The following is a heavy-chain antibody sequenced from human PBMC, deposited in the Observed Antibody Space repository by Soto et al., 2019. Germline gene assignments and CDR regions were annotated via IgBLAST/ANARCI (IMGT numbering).Heavy chain of an antibody. CDR2: IYTSGST. V-gene: IGHV4-4*07. D-gene: IGHD1-26*01. Sequence: SETLSLTCTVSGGSISSYYWSWIRQPAGKGLEWIGRIYTSGSTNYNPSLKSRVTMSVDTSKNQFSLKQSSVTAADTAVYYCATAQIVGATSHYYYGMDVWGQGTTVTVSS. CDR1: GGSISSYY. J-gene: IGHJ6*02. CDR3: ATAQIVGATSHYYYGMDV.